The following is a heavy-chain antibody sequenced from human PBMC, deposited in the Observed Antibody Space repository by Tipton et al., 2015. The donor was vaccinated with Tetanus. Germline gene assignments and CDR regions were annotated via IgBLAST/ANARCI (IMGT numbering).Heavy chain of an antibody. CDR1: GGSISSGDHQ. V-gene: IGHV4-61*08. D-gene: IGHD3-3*01. Sequence: TLSLTCTVSGGSISSGDHQWNWIRQPPGKGLEWLAYISPSGRTNSHYSLKSRITISQDKSKNQFSLKLTSVTAADTVVYYCARANYAFPNKGPLDFWGQGILVLVS. CDR2: ISPSGRT. CDR3: ARANYAFPNKGPLDF. J-gene: IGHJ4*02.